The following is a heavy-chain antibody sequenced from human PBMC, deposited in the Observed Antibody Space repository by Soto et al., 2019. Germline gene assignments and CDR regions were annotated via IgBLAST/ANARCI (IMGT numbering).Heavy chain of an antibody. V-gene: IGHV3-23*01. CDR1: GFTFSSYA. CDR2: ISGSGTST. Sequence: GGSLRLSCAASGFTFSSYAMSWVRQAPGKGLEWVSAISGSGTSTYYADSVKGRFTISRDNSKDTLYLQMNSLRAEDTAVYYCAKGHYDILTGPPPYYYYGMDVWGQGTTVPVSS. D-gene: IGHD3-9*01. CDR3: AKGHYDILTGPPPYYYYGMDV. J-gene: IGHJ6*02.